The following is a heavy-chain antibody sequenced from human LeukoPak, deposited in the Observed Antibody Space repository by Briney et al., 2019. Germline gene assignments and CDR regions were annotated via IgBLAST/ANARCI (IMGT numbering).Heavy chain of an antibody. Sequence: GGSLRLSCAASGFTFRSFWMSWVRRAPGKGLEWVANVKQDGSDKYYVDSVRGRFTISRDNAKNSVYLQMNSLRAEDTAVYYCARGENYHRCWGRGTLVTVSS. CDR2: VKQDGSDK. CDR3: ARGENYHRC. D-gene: IGHD1-7*01. V-gene: IGHV3-7*01. J-gene: IGHJ4*02. CDR1: GFTFRSFW.